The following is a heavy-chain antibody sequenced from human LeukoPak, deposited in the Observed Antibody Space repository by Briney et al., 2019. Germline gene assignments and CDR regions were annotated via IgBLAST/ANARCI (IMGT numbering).Heavy chain of an antibody. Sequence: GGSLRLTCAASGFTFSSYAMSWVRQAPGKGLEWVSAISGSGGSTYYADSVKGRFTISRDNSKNTLYLQMNSLRAEDTAVYYCAKGGWCSSTSCYADYWGQGTLVTVSS. CDR2: ISGSGGST. CDR3: AKGGWCSSTSCYADY. D-gene: IGHD2-2*01. J-gene: IGHJ4*02. V-gene: IGHV3-23*01. CDR1: GFTFSSYA.